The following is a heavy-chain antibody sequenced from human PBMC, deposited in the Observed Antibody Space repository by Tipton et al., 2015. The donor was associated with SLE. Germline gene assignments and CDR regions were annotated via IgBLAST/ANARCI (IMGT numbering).Heavy chain of an antibody. Sequence: TLSLTCTVSGVSISSGSYYWNWIRQPAGKGLEWIGRVYITGSPYYNPSLESRVAMSMDTSKNQFSLRLTAVAAAGTAVYYCARIDERDGYNIVYWGQGTLVTVSS. CDR1: GVSISSGSYY. V-gene: IGHV4-61*02. D-gene: IGHD5-24*01. J-gene: IGHJ4*02. CDR3: ARIDERDGYNIVY. CDR2: VYITGSP.